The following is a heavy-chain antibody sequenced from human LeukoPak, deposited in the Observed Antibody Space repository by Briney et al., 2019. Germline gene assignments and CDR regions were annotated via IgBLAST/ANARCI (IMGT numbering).Heavy chain of an antibody. CDR2: YKQSGRP. J-gene: IGHJ5*02. D-gene: IGHD4-23*01. CDR1: GGSFRGYY. V-gene: IGHV4-34*01. CDR3: ARGKGAAGNSLWFDP. Sequence: SETLSLTCAVYGGSFRGYYWSWIPQPPGKGLEWIREYKQSGRPNYNLSRKSHVTIQDDTSKNQFAVKLSSVTAADTAVYYCARGKGAAGNSLWFDPWGQGTLVTVSS.